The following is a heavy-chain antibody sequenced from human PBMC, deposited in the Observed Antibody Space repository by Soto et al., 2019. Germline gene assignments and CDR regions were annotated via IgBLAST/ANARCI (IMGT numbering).Heavy chain of an antibody. CDR2: IIPIFGTA. CDR1: GGTFSSYA. V-gene: IGHV1-69*06. Sequence: SVKVSCKASGGTFSSYAISWVRQAPGQGLKRMGGIIPIFGTANYAQKFQGRVTITADKSTSTAYMELSGLRSEDTAVYYCATYCSSTSCYYTRWFDPWGQGTLVTVSS. CDR3: ATYCSSTSCYYTRWFDP. D-gene: IGHD2-2*01. J-gene: IGHJ5*02.